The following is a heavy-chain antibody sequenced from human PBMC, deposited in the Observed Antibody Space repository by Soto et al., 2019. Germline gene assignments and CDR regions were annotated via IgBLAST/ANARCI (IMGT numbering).Heavy chain of an antibody. CDR2: ISSSSSTI. CDR3: ARDSGSYYTNPYYYYGMDV. J-gene: IGHJ6*02. D-gene: IGHD3-10*01. V-gene: IGHV3-48*02. Sequence: GGSLRLSCAASGFTFSSYSMNWVRQAPGKGLEWVSYISSSSSTIYYADSVKGRFTISRDNAKNSLYLQMNSLRDEDTAVYYCARDSGSYYTNPYYYYGMDVWGQGTTVTVSS. CDR1: GFTFSSYS.